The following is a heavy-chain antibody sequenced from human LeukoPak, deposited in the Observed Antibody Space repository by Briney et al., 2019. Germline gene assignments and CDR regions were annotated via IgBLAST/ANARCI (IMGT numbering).Heavy chain of an antibody. CDR2: IYSGGGT. D-gene: IGHD4-17*01. J-gene: IGHJ4*02. CDR3: ARGFRSVTTWGYFDY. Sequence: GGSLRLSCAASGFTVSTNYMGWVRQAPGKGLEWVSLIYSGGGTYYADSVKGRFTISRDNSRNTLYLQMNSLRVDDTAVYYCARGFRSVTTWGYFDYWGQGALVTVSS. V-gene: IGHV3-66*01. CDR1: GFTVSTNY.